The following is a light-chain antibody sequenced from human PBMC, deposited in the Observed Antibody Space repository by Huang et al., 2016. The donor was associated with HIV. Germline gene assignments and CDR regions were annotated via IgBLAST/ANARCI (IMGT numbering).Light chain of an antibody. CDR3: QQYNNWPIVG. CDR1: QSVSSN. Sequence: EIVMTQSPATLSVSPGERATLSCRASQSVSSNLAWYQQKPGQAPRLLIYGASTRATGIPARCSGSGSGTEFTLTISSLQSEDVAVYYCQQYNNWPIVGFGQGTKVEIK. J-gene: IGKJ1*01. V-gene: IGKV3-15*01. CDR2: GAS.